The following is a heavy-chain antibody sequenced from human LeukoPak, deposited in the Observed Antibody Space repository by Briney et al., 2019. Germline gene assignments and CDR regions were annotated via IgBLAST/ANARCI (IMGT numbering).Heavy chain of an antibody. Sequence: GGSLRLSCAASGLTFSSYDMSWVRQAPGKGLEWVSGISGRGGSTYYADSVKGRFTVSRDNSKTTMFLQMNSLRVEDTALYYCARGARLQPMGEFWGQGTLVTVSS. J-gene: IGHJ4*02. D-gene: IGHD4-11*01. CDR2: ISGRGGST. CDR1: GLTFSSYD. CDR3: ARGARLQPMGEF. V-gene: IGHV3-23*01.